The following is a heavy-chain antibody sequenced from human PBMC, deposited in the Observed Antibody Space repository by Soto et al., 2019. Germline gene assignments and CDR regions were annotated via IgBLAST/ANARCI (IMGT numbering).Heavy chain of an antibody. CDR1: AGSISSSNYY. CDR2: VYYSGST. Sequence: QLQLQESGPGLVKPSETLSLTCTVSAGSISSSNYYWGWIRQPPGKGLEWIGSVYYSGSTYYNPSLRSRVTISVDTYKNQLSLKVNAVTAADTAVYYCARHGQAYTWGSPWGYWGQVTLVTVSS. V-gene: IGHV4-39*01. D-gene: IGHD3-16*01. J-gene: IGHJ4*02. CDR3: ARHGQAYTWGSPWGY.